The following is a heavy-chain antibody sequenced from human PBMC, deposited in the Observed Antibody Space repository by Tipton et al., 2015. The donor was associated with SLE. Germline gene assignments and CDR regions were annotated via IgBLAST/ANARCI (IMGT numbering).Heavy chain of an antibody. J-gene: IGHJ4*02. V-gene: IGHV1-18*01. CDR1: GYSFNRYG. D-gene: IGHD7-27*01. CDR2: VSTYNGDT. Sequence: QSGAEVKKPGASVNVSCKASGYSFNRYGITWVRQAPGQGLEWMGWVSTYNGDTKFAQKFQGRVTMTTDPSTTTAYMELRSLISDDTAIYYCARDNWGNMEFWGQGTLVSVSS. CDR3: ARDNWGNMEF.